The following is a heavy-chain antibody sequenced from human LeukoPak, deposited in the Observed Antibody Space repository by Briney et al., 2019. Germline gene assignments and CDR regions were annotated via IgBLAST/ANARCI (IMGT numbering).Heavy chain of an antibody. CDR3: ARATGTTVTTP. CDR1: GFTFSSYW. CDR2: INSDGSST. V-gene: IGHV3-74*01. D-gene: IGHD4-17*01. J-gene: IGHJ5*02. Sequence: GGSLRLSCAASGFTFSSYWMHWVRQAPGEGLVWVSRINSDGSSTSYADSVKGRFTISRDNAKNTLYLQMNSLRAEDTAVYYCARATGTTVTTPWGQGTLVTVSS.